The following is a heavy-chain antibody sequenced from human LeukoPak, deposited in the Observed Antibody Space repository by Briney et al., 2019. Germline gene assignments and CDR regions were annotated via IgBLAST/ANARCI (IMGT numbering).Heavy chain of an antibody. CDR1: GFTLSSYA. V-gene: IGHV3-23*01. CDR2: ISDSGGNT. J-gene: IGHJ6*02. D-gene: IGHD3-3*01. Sequence: GGSLRLSCAASGFTLSSYAMSWVRQAPGQGLEWVSAISDSGGNTYYADSVKGRFTISRDNSKNTLYLQMNSLRAEDTAVYYCARDRLRFGDVRGQGTTVTVSS. CDR3: ARDRLRFGDV.